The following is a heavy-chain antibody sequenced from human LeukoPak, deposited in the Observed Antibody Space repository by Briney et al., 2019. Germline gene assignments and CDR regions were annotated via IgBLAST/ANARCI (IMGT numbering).Heavy chain of an antibody. J-gene: IGHJ4*02. V-gene: IGHV3-9*01. D-gene: IGHD1-26*01. CDR1: GFTFDDYA. CDR2: ISWNSGSI. Sequence: GGSLRLSCAASGFTFDDYAMHWVRQAPGKGLEWVSGISWNSGSIGYADSVKGRFTISRDNAKNSLYLQMNSLRAEDTALYYCAKDSGSQNTDFDYWGQGTLVTVSS. CDR3: AKDSGSQNTDFDY.